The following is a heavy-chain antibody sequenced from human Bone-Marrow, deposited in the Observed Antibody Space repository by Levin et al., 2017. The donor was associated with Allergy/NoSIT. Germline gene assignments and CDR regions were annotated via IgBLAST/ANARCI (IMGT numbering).Heavy chain of an antibody. D-gene: IGHD2-8*02. CDR3: ARDGGVQVGGDY. CDR2: IYSEGTT. J-gene: IGHJ4*02. CDR1: GFPVRSNY. Sequence: LSLTCVASGFPVRSNYMRWVRQAPGKGLEWVSLIYSEGTTDYADSLKGRFTISRDKSKNTLYLQMNSLRVEETAVYYCARDGGVQVGGDYVGQGTLVTVSS. V-gene: IGHV3-66*01.